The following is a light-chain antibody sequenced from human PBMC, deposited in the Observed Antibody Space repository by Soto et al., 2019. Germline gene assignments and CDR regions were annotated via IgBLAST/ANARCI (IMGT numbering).Light chain of an antibody. Sequence: DIVLTQSPGTLSLSPGERVTLSCRASQSVSSRYLAWYQQKPGQAPRLLIYGASSRATGIPDRFSGSGSAKYFTLTISRLEPEDFAVYYCQQYGSLWTFGQGTKVDIK. CDR1: QSVSSRY. CDR3: QQYGSLWT. J-gene: IGKJ1*01. V-gene: IGKV3-20*01. CDR2: GAS.